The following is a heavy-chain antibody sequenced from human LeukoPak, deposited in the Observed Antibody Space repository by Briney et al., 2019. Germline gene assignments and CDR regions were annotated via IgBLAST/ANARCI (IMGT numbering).Heavy chain of an antibody. Sequence: GESLRISCQGSGYSFTSYWIGWVRQMPGKGLEWMGIIYPGDSDTRYSPSFQGQVTISADKSISTAYLQWSSLKASDTAMYYCASWSSGSYFGFDYWGQGTLVTVSS. CDR2: IYPGDSDT. V-gene: IGHV5-51*01. D-gene: IGHD1-26*01. CDR1: GYSFTSYW. CDR3: ASWSSGSYFGFDY. J-gene: IGHJ4*02.